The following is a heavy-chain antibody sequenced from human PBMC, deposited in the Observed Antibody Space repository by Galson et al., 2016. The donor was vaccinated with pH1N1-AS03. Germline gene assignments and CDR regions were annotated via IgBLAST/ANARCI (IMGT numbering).Heavy chain of an antibody. J-gene: IGHJ6*02. CDR2: ISGSGGST. V-gene: IGHV3-23*01. D-gene: IGHD1-1*01. Sequence: SLRLSCAASGFSFSEYDMHWARQAPGKGLEWVSSISGSGGSTYYADSVKGRFAISRDNSKNTLYLQMNSLRADDTALYYCAKALEIGYYYYYGLDVWGQGTTVTVS. CDR3: AKALEIGYYYYYGLDV. CDR1: GFSFSEYD.